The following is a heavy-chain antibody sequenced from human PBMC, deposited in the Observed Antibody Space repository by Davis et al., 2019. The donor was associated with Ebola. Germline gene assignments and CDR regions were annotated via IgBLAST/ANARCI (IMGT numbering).Heavy chain of an antibody. Sequence: MPGGSLRLSCTVSGASVTSASYYWSWIRQSPGKGLEWIAYIYNSVNTNYNPSLKSRVTISVDTSKNQFSLELTSVTAADTAVYYCARNLGTPGDWFDPWGQGTLVTVSS. D-gene: IGHD1-1*01. CDR2: IYNSVNT. CDR3: ARNLGTPGDWFDP. CDR1: GASVTSASYY. V-gene: IGHV4-61*01. J-gene: IGHJ5*02.